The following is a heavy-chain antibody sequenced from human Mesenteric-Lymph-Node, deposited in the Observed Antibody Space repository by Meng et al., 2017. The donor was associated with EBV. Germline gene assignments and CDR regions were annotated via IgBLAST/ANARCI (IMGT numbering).Heavy chain of an antibody. CDR1: GGSFSGYY. CDR3: ASRGDGIYSNYDWFDR. Sequence: QVQPQQWGGGLLKSSETLSLTCGVYGGSFSGYYWSWIRQPPGKGLEWIGEINHSGVASYNPSLRSRVTISLDTSKNQFSLKLNSVTAADTAVYYCASRGDGIYSNYDWFDRWGQGTLVTVSS. V-gene: IGHV4-34*01. CDR2: INHSGVA. D-gene: IGHD4-11*01. J-gene: IGHJ5*02.